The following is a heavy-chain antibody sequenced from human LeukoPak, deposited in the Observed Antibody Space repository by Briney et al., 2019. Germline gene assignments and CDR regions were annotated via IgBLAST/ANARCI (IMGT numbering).Heavy chain of an antibody. CDR3: ARDDYGDSGFDY. Sequence: GGSLRLSCAASGFTFSSYAMHWVRQAPGKGLEWVAVISYDGSNKYYADSVKGRFTISRDNSKNTLYLQMNSLRAEDTAVYYCARDDYGDSGFDYWGQGTLVTDSS. J-gene: IGHJ4*02. D-gene: IGHD4-17*01. CDR1: GFTFSSYA. V-gene: IGHV3-30*04. CDR2: ISYDGSNK.